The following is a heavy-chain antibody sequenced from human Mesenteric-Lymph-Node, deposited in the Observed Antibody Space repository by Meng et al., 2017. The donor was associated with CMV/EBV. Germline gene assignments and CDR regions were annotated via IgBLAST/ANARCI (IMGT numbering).Heavy chain of an antibody. CDR2: ISAFNGNT. Sequence: ASVKVSCKAAGYTFTNYGISWVRQAPGQGLEWMGWISAFNGNTDYAQKLQGRVTLTTDTSTSTAYMELRSLTSDDTAVYFCARGGTYYYDTSGPQFDYWGQGTLVTVSS. J-gene: IGHJ4*02. D-gene: IGHD3-22*01. V-gene: IGHV1-18*01. CDR3: ARGGTYYYDTSGPQFDY. CDR1: GYTFTNYG.